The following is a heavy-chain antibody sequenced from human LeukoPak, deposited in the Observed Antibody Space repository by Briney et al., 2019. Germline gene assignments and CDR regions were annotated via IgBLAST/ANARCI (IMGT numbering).Heavy chain of an antibody. J-gene: IGHJ4*02. Sequence: PSETLSLTCTVSGDSISSYYWSWIRQPPGKGLEWIGYISYSGSTNYNPSLKSRVTMSADTSKNQFSLKLISVTAADTALYYCARRVSTMTQFDYWGQGTLVIVSS. CDR2: ISYSGST. CDR3: ARRVSTMTQFDY. V-gene: IGHV4-59*01. D-gene: IGHD2-2*01. CDR1: GDSISSYY.